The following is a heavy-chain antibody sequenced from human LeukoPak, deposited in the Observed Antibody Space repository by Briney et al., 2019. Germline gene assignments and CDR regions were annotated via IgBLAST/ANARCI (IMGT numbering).Heavy chain of an antibody. V-gene: IGHV1-2*02. J-gene: IGHJ4*02. Sequence: ASVTVSCKASGYTFTGYYMHWVRQAPGQGLEWMGWINPNSGGTNYAQKFQGRVTMTRDTSISTAYMELSRLRSDDTAVYYCAIALRLPAATYYFDYWGQGTLVTVSS. D-gene: IGHD2-2*01. CDR3: AIALRLPAATYYFDY. CDR1: GYTFTGYY. CDR2: INPNSGGT.